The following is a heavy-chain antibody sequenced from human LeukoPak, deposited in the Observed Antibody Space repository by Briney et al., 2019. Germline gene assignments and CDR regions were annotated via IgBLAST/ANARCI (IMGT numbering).Heavy chain of an antibody. CDR2: IYHSGST. V-gene: IGHV4-59*08. CDR3: ARWTDGDFNFDY. Sequence: SETLSLTCTVSGGSISSYYWSWIRQPPGKGLEWIGSIYHSGSTYYNPSLKSRVTISVDTSKNQFSLKLSSVTAADTAVYYCARWTDGDFNFDYWGQGTLVTVSS. D-gene: IGHD4-17*01. J-gene: IGHJ4*02. CDR1: GGSISSYY.